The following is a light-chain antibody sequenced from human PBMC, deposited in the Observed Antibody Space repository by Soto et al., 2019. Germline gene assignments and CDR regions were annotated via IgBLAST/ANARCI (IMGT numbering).Light chain of an antibody. CDR1: SSDVGGYNY. CDR3: SSYAGSSNV. Sequence: SVLTRPPSAAWSPGRSVAISCTGTSSDVGGYNYDSWYQQHPGKAPKLMIYEVNKRPSGVPDRFSGSKSGNTASLAVSGIDAEDEADYYCSSYAGSSNVVGTGTKLTVL. V-gene: IGLV2-8*01. CDR2: EVN. J-gene: IGLJ1*01.